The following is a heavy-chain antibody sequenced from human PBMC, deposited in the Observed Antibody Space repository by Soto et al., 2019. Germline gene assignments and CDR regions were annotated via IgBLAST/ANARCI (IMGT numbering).Heavy chain of an antibody. CDR1: GFTFSSYA. CDR3: ATMVRGVTLDV. J-gene: IGHJ6*02. CDR2: ISGSGGST. Sequence: GESLKISCAASGFTFSSYAMSWVRQAPGKGLEWVSAISGSGGSTYYADSVKGRFTISRDNSKNTLYLQMNSLRAEDTAVYYCATMVRGVTLDVWGQGTTVTVSS. V-gene: IGHV3-23*01. D-gene: IGHD3-10*01.